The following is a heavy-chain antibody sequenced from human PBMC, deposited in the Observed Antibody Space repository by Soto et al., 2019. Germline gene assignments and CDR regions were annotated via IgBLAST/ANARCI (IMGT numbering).Heavy chain of an antibody. CDR2: IYYSGRT. D-gene: IGHD2-15*01. CDR1: GVSISSGGYY. CDR3: ASVIGGGSEYYFDL. Sequence: SETLSLTCTVSGVSISSGGYYWSWIRQHPGKGLEWIGNIYYSGRTYYNPSLKSRVILSVDTSKNHFSLTLRSVTAADSAMYYCASVIGGGSEYYFDLWGQGALVTVSS. V-gene: IGHV4-31*03. J-gene: IGHJ4*02.